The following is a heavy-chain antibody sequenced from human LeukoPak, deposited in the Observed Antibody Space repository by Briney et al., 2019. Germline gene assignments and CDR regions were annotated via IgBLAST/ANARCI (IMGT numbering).Heavy chain of an antibody. D-gene: IGHD6-19*01. V-gene: IGHV1-2*02. CDR1: GYSFTGYY. Sequence: GASVKVCCKASGYSFTGYYIHWVRQAAGQGLEWMGWINPDTGVTKFAQKFQGRVTMTRDTSISTAYMELNNLNSDDTAVYYCARGSPASGRFPFNYWGQGTLVTVSS. J-gene: IGHJ4*02. CDR2: INPDTGVT. CDR3: ARGSPASGRFPFNY.